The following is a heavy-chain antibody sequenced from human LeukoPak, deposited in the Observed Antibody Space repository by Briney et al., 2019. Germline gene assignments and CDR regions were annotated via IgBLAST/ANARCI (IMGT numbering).Heavy chain of an antibody. CDR1: AYTFSNYG. V-gene: IGHV1-18*01. Sequence: GASVKVSCKASAYTFSNYGFNWVRQAPGQGLEWMGSISPYNGNTKYAQKLQGRFTMSTDTSTSTAYMELRSLTSDDTAVYYCSRDIDGSGSYYTDHWGQGTLVTVSS. J-gene: IGHJ4*02. CDR3: SRDIDGSGSYYTDH. CDR2: ISPYNGNT. D-gene: IGHD3-10*01.